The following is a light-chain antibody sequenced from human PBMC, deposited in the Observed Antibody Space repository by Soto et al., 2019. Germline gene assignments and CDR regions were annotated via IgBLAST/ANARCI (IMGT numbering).Light chain of an antibody. CDR2: EGD. J-gene: IGLJ1*01. CDR1: SGDVGTYNL. Sequence: QSALTQPASVSGSPGQSITISCTGTSGDVGTYNLVSWYQHHPGKAPKLMIYEGDKRPSGVSNRFSGSKSGNTASLTIFGRQAEDEADYHCASYAGSNPYVFGSGTKLTVL. CDR3: ASYAGSNPYV. V-gene: IGLV2-23*01.